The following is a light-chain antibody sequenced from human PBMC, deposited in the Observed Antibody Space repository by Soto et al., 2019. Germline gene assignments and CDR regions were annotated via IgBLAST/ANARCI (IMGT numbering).Light chain of an antibody. J-gene: IGLJ2*01. V-gene: IGLV1-40*01. CDR3: QSYDSSLSAVV. CDR2: GNN. Sequence: QSVLTQPPSVSGAPGQRVTISCTGSRSNIGAGYDVHWYQQLPGTAPKLLIDGNNNRPSGVPDRFSGSKSGTSASLAITGIQAEDEADYYCQSYDSSLSAVVFGGGTKLTVL. CDR1: RSNIGAGYD.